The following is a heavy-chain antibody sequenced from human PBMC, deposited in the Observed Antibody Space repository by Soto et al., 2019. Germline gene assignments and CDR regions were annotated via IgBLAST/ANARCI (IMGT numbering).Heavy chain of an antibody. V-gene: IGHV4-4*07. Sequence: SDRLYIGSALCRASMKVLDGSGIRKSAGKGLEWIGRIYATGTTDYNPSLKSRVMMSVDTSKKQFSLKLRSVTAADTAVYYCVRDGTKTLRDWFDPWGQGISVTVSS. CDR3: VRDGTKTLRDWFDP. CDR2: IYATGTT. J-gene: IGHJ5*02. D-gene: IGHD1-1*01. CDR1: RASMKVLD.